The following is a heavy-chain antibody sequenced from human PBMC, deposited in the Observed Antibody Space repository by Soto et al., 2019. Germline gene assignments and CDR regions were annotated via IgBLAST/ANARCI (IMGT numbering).Heavy chain of an antibody. D-gene: IGHD3-10*01. V-gene: IGHV6-1*01. J-gene: IGHJ6*04. Sequence: SQTLSLTCAISGDSVSSNSAAWNWIRQSPSRGLEWLGRTYYRSKWYNDYAVSVKSRITINPDTSKNQFSLQLNSVTPEDTAVYYCARDRFITMVRGVINPYYYYYYGMDVCGEGTTVTVSS. CDR1: GDSVSSNSAA. CDR2: TYYRSKWYN. CDR3: ARDRFITMVRGVINPYYYYYYGMDV.